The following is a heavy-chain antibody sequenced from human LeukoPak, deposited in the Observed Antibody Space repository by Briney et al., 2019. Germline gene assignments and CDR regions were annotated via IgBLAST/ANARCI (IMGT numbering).Heavy chain of an antibody. CDR1: GGSISSYY. J-gene: IGHJ4*02. CDR3: AREEYYRFDY. CDR2: IYYSGGT. D-gene: IGHD3-10*01. Sequence: SETLSLTCTVSGGSISSYYWSWIRQPPGKGLDWSGYIYYSGGTNYNPSLKSRGTISVDTSKNQFSLKLSSVTAADTAVYYCAREEYYRFDYWGRGTLVTVSS. V-gene: IGHV4-59*01.